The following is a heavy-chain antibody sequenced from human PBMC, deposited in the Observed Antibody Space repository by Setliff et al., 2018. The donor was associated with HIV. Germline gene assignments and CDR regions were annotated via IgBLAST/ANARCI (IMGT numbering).Heavy chain of an antibody. CDR1: GYSFTSYG. Sequence: ASVKVSCKASGYSFTSYGLSWVRQAPGQGLEWMGSITTYNGGTNYAQKFQGRVTMTTYTSTSKAYMELRSLRSDDTAVYYCTRGGYSGAFLDAFDIWGQVTMVTVSS. CDR3: TRGGYSGAFLDAFDI. D-gene: IGHD1-26*01. J-gene: IGHJ3*02. CDR2: ITTYNGGT. V-gene: IGHV1-18*01.